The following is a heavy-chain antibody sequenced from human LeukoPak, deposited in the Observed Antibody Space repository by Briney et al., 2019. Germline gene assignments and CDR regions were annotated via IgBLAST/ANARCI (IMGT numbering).Heavy chain of an antibody. CDR3: ARDRYYYDSSGYRFFDY. CDR2: IYYSGST. J-gene: IGHJ4*02. V-gene: IGHV4-59*01. D-gene: IGHD3-22*01. CDR1: GGSISSYY. Sequence: SETLSLTCTASGGSISSYYWSWIRQPPGKGLEWIGYIYYSGSTNYNPSLKSRVTISVDTSKNQFSLKLSSVTAADTAVYYCARDRYYYDSSGYRFFDYWGQGTLVTVSS.